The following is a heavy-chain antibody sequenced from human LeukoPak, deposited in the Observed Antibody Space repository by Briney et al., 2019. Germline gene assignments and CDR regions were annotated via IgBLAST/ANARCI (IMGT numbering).Heavy chain of an antibody. CDR3: AHRPRSGDAFDI. CDR2: IYWDDYK. J-gene: IGHJ3*02. Sequence: TLSLTCTVSGGSISSYYWSWIRQPPGKALEWLALIYWDDYKRYSPSLKSRLTITKDTSKNQVVLTMTNMDPVDTATYYCAHRPRSGDAFDIWGQGTMVTVSS. CDR1: GGSISSYYW. V-gene: IGHV2-5*08. D-gene: IGHD3-10*01.